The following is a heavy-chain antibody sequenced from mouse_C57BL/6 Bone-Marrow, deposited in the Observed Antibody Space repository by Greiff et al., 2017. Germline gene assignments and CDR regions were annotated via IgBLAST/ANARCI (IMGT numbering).Heavy chain of an antibody. CDR3: TENYFDY. V-gene: IGHV1-5*01. Sequence: EVQLQQSGTVLARPGASVKMSCKTSGYTFTSYWMHWVKQRPGQGLEWIGAIYPGNSDTSYNQKFKGKATLTAVTSASTAYLELSSLTNEDSASYCCTENYFDYWGQGTTLTVSS. CDR1: GYTFTSYW. J-gene: IGHJ2*01. CDR2: IYPGNSDT.